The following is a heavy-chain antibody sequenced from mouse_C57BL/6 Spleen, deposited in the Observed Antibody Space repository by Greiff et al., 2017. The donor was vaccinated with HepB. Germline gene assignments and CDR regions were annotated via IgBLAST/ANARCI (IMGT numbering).Heavy chain of an antibody. CDR3: ARRYDLYCFES. D-gene: IGHD2-3*01. J-gene: IGHJ2*01. V-gene: IGHV1-7*01. CDR1: GYTFTSYW. CDR2: INPSSGYT. Sequence: VQLQQSGAELAKPGASVKLSCKASGYTFTSYWMHWVKQRPGQGLDWIGYINPSSGYTKYNQKFKDKATLTADKSSSTAYMQLSSLTYEDTAVYNCARRYDLYCFESWGQGTTLTVSS.